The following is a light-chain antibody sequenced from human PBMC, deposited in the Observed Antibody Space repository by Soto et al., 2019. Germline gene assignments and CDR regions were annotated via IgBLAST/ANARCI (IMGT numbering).Light chain of an antibody. J-gene: IGLJ2*01. CDR2: EVS. Sequence: QSALTQPASVSGTRGQSITISCPGTSSDIGPYKYVSWFQHHPGKAPKLIIFEVSNRPSGSTDRFSGIKSATTACLTISGVQPEDEADYHCSSYATIITVVFGGGTKVPVL. V-gene: IGLV2-14*01. CDR3: SSYATIITVV. CDR1: SSDIGPYKY.